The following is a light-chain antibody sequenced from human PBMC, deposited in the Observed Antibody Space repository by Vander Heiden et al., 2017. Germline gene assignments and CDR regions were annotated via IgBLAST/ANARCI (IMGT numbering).Light chain of an antibody. CDR3: QLWDRKKEQGG. CDR2: DDT. Sequence: SYEVTQPASVSVAPGQTARLSCVGDDIATRTVHWYQQRPGQAPVLVIHDDTTRPSGVPERFSASNSGGPATLTIARVEAGDEADYYCQLWDRKKEQGGLGGGNKL. J-gene: IGLJ3*02. V-gene: IGLV3-21*02. CDR1: DIATRT.